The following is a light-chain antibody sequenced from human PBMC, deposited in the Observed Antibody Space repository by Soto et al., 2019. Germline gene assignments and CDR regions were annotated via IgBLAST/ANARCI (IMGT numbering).Light chain of an antibody. Sequence: QSALTQSPSVSAAPGQKVTISCSGSSSNIGNNYVSWYQQLPRTAPKLLICDNNKRPSGIPDRFSGSKSGTSATLGITGLQTGDEADYYCGTWDSSLSAVVFGGGTKLTVL. V-gene: IGLV1-51*01. J-gene: IGLJ2*01. CDR2: DNN. CDR1: SSNIGNNY. CDR3: GTWDSSLSAVV.